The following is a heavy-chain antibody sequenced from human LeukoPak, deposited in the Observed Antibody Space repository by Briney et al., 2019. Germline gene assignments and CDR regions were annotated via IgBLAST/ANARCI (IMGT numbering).Heavy chain of an antibody. CDR1: GFTVSSNY. V-gene: IGHV3-66*01. Sequence: PGGSLRLSCAASGFTVSSNYMSWVRQAPGKGLEWVSVIYSGGSTYYADSVKGRFTISRDNSKNTLYLQMNSLRAEDTAVYCCAREPRYYDSSGYSTWGQGTLVTVPS. J-gene: IGHJ4*02. D-gene: IGHD3-22*01. CDR2: IYSGGST. CDR3: AREPRYYDSSGYST.